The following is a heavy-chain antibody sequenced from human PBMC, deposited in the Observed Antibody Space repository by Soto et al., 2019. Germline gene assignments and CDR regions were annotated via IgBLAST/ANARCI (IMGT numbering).Heavy chain of an antibody. CDR2: ISGSGGST. D-gene: IGHD1-26*01. Sequence: PGGSLRLSCAASGFTFSGYAMSWVRQAPGRGLEWVSAISGSGGSTYYADSVKGRFTISRDNSKNTLYLQMNSLRAEDTAVYYCAKDDGSYFFYYYGMDVWGQGTTVTVSS. CDR3: AKDDGSYFFYYYGMDV. CDR1: GFTFSGYA. J-gene: IGHJ6*02. V-gene: IGHV3-23*01.